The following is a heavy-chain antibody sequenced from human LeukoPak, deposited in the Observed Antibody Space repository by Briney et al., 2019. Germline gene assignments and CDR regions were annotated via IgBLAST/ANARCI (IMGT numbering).Heavy chain of an antibody. CDR2: INPSGGST. CDR3: ARPGSNYGDFEIDWYFDL. CDR1: GYTFTSYA. Sequence: ASVKVSCKASGYTFTSYAMNWVRQAPGQGLEWMGIINPSGGSTSYAQKFQGRVTMTRDTSTSTVYMELSSLRSEDTAVYYCARPGSNYGDFEIDWYFDLWGRGTLVTVSS. D-gene: IGHD4-17*01. J-gene: IGHJ2*01. V-gene: IGHV1-46*01.